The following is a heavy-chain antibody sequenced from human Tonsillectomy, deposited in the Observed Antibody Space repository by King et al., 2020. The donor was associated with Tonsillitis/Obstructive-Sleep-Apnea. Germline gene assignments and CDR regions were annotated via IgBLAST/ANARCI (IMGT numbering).Heavy chain of an antibody. CDR1: GYTFIGYY. CDR2: INPNTDGT. J-gene: IGHJ4*02. CDR3: ARDSGSYSGFDY. D-gene: IGHD1-26*01. Sequence: VQLVESGAEVKKPGASVKVSCKASGYTFIGYYMHWVRQAPGQGLEWMGWINPNTDGTNYAQKFQGRVTMTRDTSISPAYMELNSLRSDDTAVYYCARDSGSYSGFDYWGQGTLVTVSS. V-gene: IGHV1-2*02.